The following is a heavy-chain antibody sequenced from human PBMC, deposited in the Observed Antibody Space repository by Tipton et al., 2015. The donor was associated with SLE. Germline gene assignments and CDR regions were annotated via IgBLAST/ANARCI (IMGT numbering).Heavy chain of an antibody. Sequence: TLSLTCAVYGGSFSGYYWSWIRQPPGKGLEWIGEINHSGSTNYNPSLKSRVTISVDTSKNQFSLKLSSVTAADTAVYYCARRELRFLDWLGLDSWGQGTLVTVSS. CDR3: ARRELRFLDWLGLDS. CDR2: INHSGST. D-gene: IGHD3-3*01. CDR1: GGSFSGYY. J-gene: IGHJ4*02. V-gene: IGHV4-34*01.